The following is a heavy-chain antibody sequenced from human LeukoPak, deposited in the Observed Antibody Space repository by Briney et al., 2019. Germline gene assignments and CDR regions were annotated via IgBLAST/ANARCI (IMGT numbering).Heavy chain of an antibody. Sequence: GESLKISCKGSGSSFASNWIGWVRQMPGKGLEWMGSIYPADSDTRYSPSFQGQVTISADKSISTAYLQWSSLKASDTAIYYCARNYDILTGYYPFDHWGQGTLVTVSS. J-gene: IGHJ5*02. CDR3: ARNYDILTGYYPFDH. CDR1: GSSFASNW. D-gene: IGHD3-9*01. CDR2: IYPADSDT. V-gene: IGHV5-51*01.